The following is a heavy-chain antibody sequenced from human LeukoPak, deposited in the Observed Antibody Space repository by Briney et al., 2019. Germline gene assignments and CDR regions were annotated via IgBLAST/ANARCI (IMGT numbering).Heavy chain of an antibody. CDR1: GGSISSYY. CDR3: ARESVLGYAARYYFDY. J-gene: IGHJ4*02. CDR2: IYYSGST. Sequence: SETLSLTCTVSGGSISSYYWSWIRQPPGKGLEWIGYIYYSGSTNYNPSLKSRVTISVDTSKNQFSLKLSSVTAADTAVYYCARESVLGYAARYYFDYWGQGTLVTVSS. D-gene: IGHD2-2*01. V-gene: IGHV4-59*01.